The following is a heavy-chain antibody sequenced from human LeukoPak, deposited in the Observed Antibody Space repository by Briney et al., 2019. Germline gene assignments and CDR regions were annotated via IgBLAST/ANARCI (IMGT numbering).Heavy chain of an antibody. CDR1: GYTFTDYY. J-gene: IGHJ4*02. CDR3: ARSYSGFGYALHDY. CDR2: INPNSGGT. Sequence: ASVKVSFKASGYTFTDYYMHWVRQAPGQGLEWMGWINPNSGGTNYAQKFQGRVTITRDTSICTAYMELSSLRSDDTAMYYCARSYSGFGYALHDYWGQGTLVTVSS. D-gene: IGHD1-26*01. V-gene: IGHV1-2*02.